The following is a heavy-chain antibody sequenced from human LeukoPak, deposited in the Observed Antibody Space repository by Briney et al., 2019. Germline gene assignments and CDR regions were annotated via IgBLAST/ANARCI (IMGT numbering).Heavy chain of an antibody. J-gene: IGHJ4*02. Sequence: GASVKVSCKASGYTLTGYYMHWVRQAPGQGLEWMGRINPNNGDTKYAQKLQGRVTMTRDTSINTAYMELSSLGSDDTAVYYCARSFYDTSGYYLDSWGQGTLVAVSS. V-gene: IGHV1-2*06. CDR2: INPNNGDT. CDR3: ARSFYDTSGYYLDS. D-gene: IGHD3-22*01. CDR1: GYTLTGYY.